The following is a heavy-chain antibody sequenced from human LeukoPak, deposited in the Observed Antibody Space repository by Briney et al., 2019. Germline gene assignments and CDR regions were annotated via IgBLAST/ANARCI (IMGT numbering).Heavy chain of an antibody. V-gene: IGHV3-30*18. Sequence: GGSLRLSCAASGFTFSSYGMHWVRQAPGKGLEWVAVISYDGSNKYYADSVKGRFTISRDNSKNTLYLQMNSLRAEDTAVYYCAKGFYGYSSSWYSGNWFDPRGQGTLVTVSS. CDR3: AKGFYGYSSSWYSGNWFDP. J-gene: IGHJ5*02. CDR1: GFTFSSYG. CDR2: ISYDGSNK. D-gene: IGHD6-13*01.